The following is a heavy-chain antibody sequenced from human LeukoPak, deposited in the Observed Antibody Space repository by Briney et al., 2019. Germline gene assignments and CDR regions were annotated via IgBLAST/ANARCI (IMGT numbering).Heavy chain of an antibody. CDR2: IIPIFGTA. D-gene: IGHD1-26*01. Sequence: SVKVSCKASGYTFTSYAISWVRQAPGQGLEWMGGIIPIFGTANYAQKFQGRVTITTDESTSTAYMELSSLRSEDTAVYYCARPGRGERGYAFDIWGQGTMVTVSS. V-gene: IGHV1-69*05. J-gene: IGHJ3*02. CDR3: ARPGRGERGYAFDI. CDR1: GYTFTSYA.